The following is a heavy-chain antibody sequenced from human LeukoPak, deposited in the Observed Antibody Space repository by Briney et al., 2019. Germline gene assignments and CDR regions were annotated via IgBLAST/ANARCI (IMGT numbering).Heavy chain of an antibody. V-gene: IGHV5-51*01. J-gene: IGHJ4*01. Sequence: VEALKISCKGSGYSHPTYWIGWVRQMPGGGLEWMGISYPCDSNTRYSPSFQSQLTISVDKSSSTAFLQWSSMKASDTAMYFCARAGGPYSNSDYWGQGALVTV. CDR1: GYSHPTYW. CDR2: SYPCDSNT. D-gene: IGHD6-13*01. CDR3: ARAGGPYSNSDY.